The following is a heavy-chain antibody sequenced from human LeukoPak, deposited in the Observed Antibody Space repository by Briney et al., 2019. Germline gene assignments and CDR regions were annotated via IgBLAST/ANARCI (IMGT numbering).Heavy chain of an antibody. D-gene: IGHD6-13*01. Sequence: PGGSLRLSCAASGFTFSSYAMSWVRQAPGKGLEWVSAISGSGGSTYYADSVKGRFTISRDNPKNTLYLLMNSLIPEDTAVYYCARDRGSSWVYYYYMDVWGKGTPVTVSS. J-gene: IGHJ6*03. V-gene: IGHV3-23*01. CDR2: ISGSGGST. CDR3: ARDRGSSWVYYYYMDV. CDR1: GFTFSSYA.